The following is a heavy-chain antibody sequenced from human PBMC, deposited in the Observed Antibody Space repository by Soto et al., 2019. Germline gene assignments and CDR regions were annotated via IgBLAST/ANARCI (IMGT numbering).Heavy chain of an antibody. CDR2: IAVYNNHT. CDR1: GYNFDDYS. Sequence: QVQLVQSGSELKKPGASVKVSCKTSGYNFDDYSIHWVRQAPGQGLEWVGWIAVYNNHTNYGQNSQGRITVTTDLSTNTVYIELTSLRPDDTAVYYCARGKRSYVSYGEYWGQGTLVTVSS. CDR3: ARGKRSYVSYGEY. J-gene: IGHJ4*02. D-gene: IGHD3-10*01. V-gene: IGHV1-18*01.